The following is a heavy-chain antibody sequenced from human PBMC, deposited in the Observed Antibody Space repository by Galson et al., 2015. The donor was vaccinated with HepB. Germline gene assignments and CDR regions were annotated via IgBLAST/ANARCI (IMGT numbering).Heavy chain of an antibody. CDR1: GFTFSTYS. Sequence: SLRLSCAASGFTFSTYSMNWVRQAPRRGLEWVSYISSRSNTIYYSDSVKGRFTISRDNARNLLYLQMNSLRDEDTAVHYCAIDLGTRKGERGQGILVTVSS. CDR3: AIDLGTRKGE. V-gene: IGHV3-48*02. CDR2: ISSRSNTI. D-gene: IGHD1-1*01. J-gene: IGHJ4*02.